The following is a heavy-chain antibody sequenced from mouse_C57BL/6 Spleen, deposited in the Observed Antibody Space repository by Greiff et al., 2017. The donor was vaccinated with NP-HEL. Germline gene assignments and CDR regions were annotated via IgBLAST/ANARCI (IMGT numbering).Heavy chain of an antibody. J-gene: IGHJ3*01. CDR3: ARMYYDYDGFAY. CDR2: IDPSDSET. D-gene: IGHD2-4*01. CDR1: GYTFTSYW. Sequence: QVQLQQSGAELVRPGSSVKLSCKASGYTFTSYWMHWVKQRPIQGLEWIGNIDPSDSETHYNQKFKDKATLTVDKSSSTAYMQLSSLTSEDSAVYYCARMYYDYDGFAYWGQGTLVTVSA. V-gene: IGHV1-52*01.